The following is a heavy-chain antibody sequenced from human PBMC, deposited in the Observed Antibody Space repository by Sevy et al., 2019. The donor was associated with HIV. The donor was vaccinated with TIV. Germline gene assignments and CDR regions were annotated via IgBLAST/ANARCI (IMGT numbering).Heavy chain of an antibody. CDR2: ISYSGTNK. D-gene: IGHD2-21*02. Sequence: GGSLRLSCAASGFTFTLYAIHWVRQAPGKGLEWVALISYSGTNKYYADSVKGRFTISRDDSKNTAYLQMNNLRTDDTAVYYCARVAVEYRTDDCYHRFDYWGQGTQVTVSS. CDR3: ARVAVEYRTDDCYHRFDY. J-gene: IGHJ4*02. V-gene: IGHV3-30-3*01. CDR1: GFTFTLYA.